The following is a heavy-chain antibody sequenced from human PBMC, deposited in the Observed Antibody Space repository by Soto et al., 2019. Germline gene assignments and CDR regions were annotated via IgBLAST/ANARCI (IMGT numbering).Heavy chain of an antibody. CDR3: ARDSVMVRGVAFDY. CDR2: INPNSGGT. CDR1: GYTFTGYY. J-gene: IGHJ4*02. V-gene: IGHV1-2*02. D-gene: IGHD3-10*01. Sequence: ASVKVSCKASGYTFTGYYMHWVRQAPGQGLEWMGWINPNSGGTKYAQKFQGRVTMTRDTSISTAYMELSRLRSDDTAVYYCARDSVMVRGVAFDYWGQGTLVTVSS.